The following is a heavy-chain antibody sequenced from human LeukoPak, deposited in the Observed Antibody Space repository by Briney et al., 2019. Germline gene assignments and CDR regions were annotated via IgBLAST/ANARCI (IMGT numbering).Heavy chain of an antibody. V-gene: IGHV4-59*08. Sequence: SETLSLTCTVSGGSISSYYWSWIRQPPGKGLEWIGYIYYSGSTNYNPPLKSRVTISVDTSKNQFSLKLSSVTTADTAVYYCARQEGYSYGFFPFDYWGQGTLVTVSS. CDR2: IYYSGST. CDR3: ARQEGYSYGFFPFDY. J-gene: IGHJ4*02. D-gene: IGHD5-18*01. CDR1: GGSISSYY.